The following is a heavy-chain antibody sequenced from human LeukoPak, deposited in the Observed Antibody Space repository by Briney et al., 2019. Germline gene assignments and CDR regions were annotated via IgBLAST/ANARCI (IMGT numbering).Heavy chain of an antibody. V-gene: IGHV4-39*01. D-gene: IGHD5-18*01. CDR3: ARSGPVASYHYFMDV. CDR1: GGSISSSSYY. CDR2: IYYSGST. Sequence: PSETLSLTCTVSGGSISSSSYYWGWIRQPPGKGLEWIGSIYYSGSTKYNTSLMSRVTISVDTSNNQFSLNLSSVTAADTAVYYCARSGPVASYHYFMDVWGKGTAVTVSS. J-gene: IGHJ6*03.